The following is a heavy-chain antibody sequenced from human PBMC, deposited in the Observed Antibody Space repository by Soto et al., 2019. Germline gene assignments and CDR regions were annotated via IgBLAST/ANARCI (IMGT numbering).Heavy chain of an antibody. V-gene: IGHV3-72*01. CDR2: IRSKGDSYTT. J-gene: IGHJ4*02. Sequence: EVQLVESGGGLVQPGGSLRLSCAASGFTFSDHYMDWVRQAPGKGLEWVGRIRSKGDSYTTEYAASVKGRFTISRDDSKNSRYLQMNSLKTEDTAVYYCTRVRGYSGYDFGNYFDYWGQGTLVTVSS. D-gene: IGHD5-12*01. CDR3: TRVRGYSGYDFGNYFDY. CDR1: GFTFSDHY.